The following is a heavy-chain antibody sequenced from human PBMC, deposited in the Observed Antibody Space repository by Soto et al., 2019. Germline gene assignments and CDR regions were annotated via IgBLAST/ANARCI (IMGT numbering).Heavy chain of an antibody. V-gene: IGHV3-9*01. CDR2: ISWNGGII. Sequence: EVQLVESGGGLVQPGRSLRLSCAASGFTYDDHGMHWVRQAPGKGLEWVSGISWNGGIIGYVDSVKGRFTISRDNAKKSLYLQMNSLRVEDTALYYCAKAMSSGWPKYFDYWGQGTLVTVSS. CDR3: AKAMSSGWPKYFDY. D-gene: IGHD6-19*01. CDR1: GFTYDDHG. J-gene: IGHJ4*02.